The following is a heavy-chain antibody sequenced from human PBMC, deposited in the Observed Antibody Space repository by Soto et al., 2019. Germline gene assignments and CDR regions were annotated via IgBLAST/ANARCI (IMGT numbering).Heavy chain of an antibody. V-gene: IGHV3-23*01. J-gene: IGHJ4*02. CDR3: AHSLTMTVVAGYYFDY. Sequence: PGGSLRLSCAASGFTFSSYAMSWVRQAPGKGLEWVSTISGSGGSTYYADSVKGRFTISRDNSKNTLYLQMNSLRAEDTAVYYCAHSLTMTVVAGYYFDYWGQGTLVTVSS. CDR2: ISGSGGST. D-gene: IGHD3-22*01. CDR1: GFTFSSYA.